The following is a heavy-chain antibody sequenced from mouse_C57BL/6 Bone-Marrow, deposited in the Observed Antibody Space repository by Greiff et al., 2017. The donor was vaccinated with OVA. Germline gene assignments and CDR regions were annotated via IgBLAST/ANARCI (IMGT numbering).Heavy chain of an antibody. CDR2: ISSGGDYI. CDR3: TRGGTTVVAHWYFDV. D-gene: IGHD1-1*01. V-gene: IGHV5-9-1*02. J-gene: IGHJ1*03. Sequence: VESGEGLVKPGGSLKLSCAASGFTFSSYAMSWVRQTPEKRLEWVAYISSGGDYIYYADTVKGRFTISRDNARNTLYLQMSSLKSEDTAMYYCTRGGTTVVAHWYFDVWGTGTTVTVSS. CDR1: GFTFSSYA.